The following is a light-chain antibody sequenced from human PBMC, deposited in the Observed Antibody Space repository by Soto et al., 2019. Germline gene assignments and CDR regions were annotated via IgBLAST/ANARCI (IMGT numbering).Light chain of an antibody. V-gene: IGKV3-11*01. CDR2: DAS. CDR3: QQRSNWTRT. CDR1: QSVSSY. Sequence: EIVLTQSPATLSLSQGERATLSCRASQSVSSYLAWYQKKPGQDPRIIIYDASNRATGIPARFSGIVSGTDFNLTVGRLETEDCAVYEGQQRSNWTRTFGPLTKVDIK. J-gene: IGKJ1*01.